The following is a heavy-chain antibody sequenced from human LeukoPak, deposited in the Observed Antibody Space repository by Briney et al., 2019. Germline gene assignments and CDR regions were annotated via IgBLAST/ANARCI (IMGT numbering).Heavy chain of an antibody. CDR2: IKSNNNGGTA. V-gene: IGHV3-15*01. Sequence: GGSLRLSCAVSGFTFSNAWMSWVRQAPGKELEWVGRIKSNNNGGTADTAAPVKGRFTISRDDSKNTLYLQMNSLRTEDTAVYYCTTSGRRYSTSDYWGQGTLVTVSS. J-gene: IGHJ4*02. CDR3: TTSGRRYSTSDY. CDR1: GFTFSNAW. D-gene: IGHD5-12*01.